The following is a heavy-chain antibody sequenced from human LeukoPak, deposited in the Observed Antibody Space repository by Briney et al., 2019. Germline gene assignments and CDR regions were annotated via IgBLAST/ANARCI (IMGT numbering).Heavy chain of an antibody. CDR1: GFTSDGYA. V-gene: IGHV3-9*02. Sequence: PGGSLRLSCAASGFTSDGYAMHWVRQPPGKGLEWVSGITGNSDSVGYADSVKGRFTISRDNAKNSLFLQMNSVSADDTAFYYCAKGLYYDILTGNYFDPWGQGTLVTVSS. CDR3: AKGLYYDILTGNYFDP. CDR2: ITGNSDSV. D-gene: IGHD3-9*01. J-gene: IGHJ5*02.